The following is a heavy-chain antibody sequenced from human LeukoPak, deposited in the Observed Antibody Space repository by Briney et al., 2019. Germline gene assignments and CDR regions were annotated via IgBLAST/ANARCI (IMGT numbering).Heavy chain of an antibody. J-gene: IGHJ4*02. CDR1: GFTFSGYG. V-gene: IGHV3-30*18. CDR2: ISYDGSNK. CDR3: AKGPLRGYSGYDYPDY. Sequence: GGSLRLSCAASGFTFSGYGIHWVRQAPGKGLEWVAVISYDGSNKYYADSVKGRFTISRDNSKNTLYLQMNSLRAEDTAVYYCAKGPLRGYSGYDYPDYWGQGTLVTVSS. D-gene: IGHD5-12*01.